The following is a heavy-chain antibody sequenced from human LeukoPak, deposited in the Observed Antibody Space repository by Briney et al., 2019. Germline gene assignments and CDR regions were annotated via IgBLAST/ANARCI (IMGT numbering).Heavy chain of an antibody. V-gene: IGHV1-24*01. J-gene: IGHJ2*01. CDR3: ATTMVRGVIALWYFDL. CDR2: FDPEDGET. Sequence: ASEKVSRKVSGYTLTQLSMQWVRQAPAKGREWMGGFDPEDGETIYAQKFQGRVTMTEDTSTDTAYMELSSVRSEDTAVYYCATTMVRGVIALWYFDLWGRGTLVTVS. D-gene: IGHD3-10*01. CDR1: GYTLTQLS.